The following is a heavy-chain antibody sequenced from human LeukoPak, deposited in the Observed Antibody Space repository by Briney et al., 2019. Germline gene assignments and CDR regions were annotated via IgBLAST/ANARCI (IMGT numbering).Heavy chain of an antibody. V-gene: IGHV1-46*01. J-gene: IGHJ4*02. Sequence: ASVKVSCKASGFTLTNFFMHWVRQAPGQGPEWMGAIFSSGGRTINAQKLQGRITITRDTSTNTVYMDLSSLRSDDTAVYYCAREAGEVSNPEKMLDFWGQGTLVTVSS. CDR1: GFTLTNFF. D-gene: IGHD2-21*01. CDR2: IFSSGGRT. CDR3: AREAGEVSNPEKMLDF.